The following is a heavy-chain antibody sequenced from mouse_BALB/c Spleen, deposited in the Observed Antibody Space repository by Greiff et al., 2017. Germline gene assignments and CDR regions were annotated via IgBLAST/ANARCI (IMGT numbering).Heavy chain of an antibody. V-gene: IGHV1-9*01. CDR1: GYTFSSYW. CDR2: ILPGSGST. CDR3: ASWRIYYGYDDAMDY. D-gene: IGHD2-2*01. J-gene: IGHJ4*01. Sequence: QVQLKQSGAELMKPGASVKISCKATGYTFSSYWIKWVKQRPGHGLEWIGEILPGSGSTNYNEKFKGKATFTADTSSNTAYMQLSSLTSEDSAVYYCASWRIYYGYDDAMDYWGQGTSVTVSS.